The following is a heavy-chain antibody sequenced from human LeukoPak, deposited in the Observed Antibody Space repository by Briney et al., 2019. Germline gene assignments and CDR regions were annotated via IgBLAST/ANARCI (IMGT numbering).Heavy chain of an antibody. CDR2: ISGSGGST. CDR1: GFTFSSYA. J-gene: IGHJ6*04. D-gene: IGHD6-19*01. V-gene: IGHV3-23*01. CDR3: AKALRSSGWNIRNYYYGMDV. Sequence: PGGSLRLSCAASGFTFSSYAMSWVRQAPGKGLEWVSAISGSGGSTYYADSVKGRFTISRDNSKNTLYLQMNSLRAEDTAVYYCAKALRSSGWNIRNYYYGMDVWGKGTTVTVSS.